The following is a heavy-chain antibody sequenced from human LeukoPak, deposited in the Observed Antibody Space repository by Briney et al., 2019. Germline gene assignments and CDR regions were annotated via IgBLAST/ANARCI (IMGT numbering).Heavy chain of an antibody. Sequence: SETLSLTCTVSGGSISSYYWSWIRQPPGKGLEWIGYIYYSGSTNYNPSLKSRVTISVDTSKNQFSLKLSSVTAADTAVYYCARGVYSGSYFYAFDIWGQGTMVTVSS. J-gene: IGHJ3*02. CDR1: GGSISSYY. V-gene: IGHV4-59*12. CDR3: ARGVYSGSYFYAFDI. D-gene: IGHD1-26*01. CDR2: IYYSGST.